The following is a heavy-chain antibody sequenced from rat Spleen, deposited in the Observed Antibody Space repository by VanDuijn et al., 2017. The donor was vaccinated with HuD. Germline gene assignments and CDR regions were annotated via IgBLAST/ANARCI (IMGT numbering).Heavy chain of an antibody. V-gene: IGHV2-77*01. Sequence: QVQLKESGPGLVQPSQTLSLTCPVSGFSLTSYGVHWVRQAPGKGLEWMGIMWGAGSTHYNPVLKPRLSITRDTSKSQVFLTMNSLQTDDTAVYYCFLSGEGYWGQGVMVTVSS. D-gene: IGHD1-1*01. CDR1: GFSLTSYG. CDR2: MWGAGST. CDR3: FLSGEGY. J-gene: IGHJ2*01.